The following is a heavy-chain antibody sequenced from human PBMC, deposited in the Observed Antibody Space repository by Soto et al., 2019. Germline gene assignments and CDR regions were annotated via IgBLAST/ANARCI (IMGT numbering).Heavy chain of an antibody. CDR2: ISSGGSYK. D-gene: IGHD2-8*01. V-gene: IGHV3-21*01. CDR1: GFSFTTYN. CDR3: SNGLSNFDS. Sequence: PGGSLRLSCAASGFSFTTYNMNWVRQAPGKGLEWVSSISSGGSYKYYADSVRGRFTISRDDAKTSLYLQMNSLRVEDTAIYYCSNGLSNFDSWGQGTLVTVSS. J-gene: IGHJ4*01.